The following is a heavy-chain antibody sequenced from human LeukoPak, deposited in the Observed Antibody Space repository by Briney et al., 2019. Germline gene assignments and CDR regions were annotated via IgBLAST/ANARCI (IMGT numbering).Heavy chain of an antibody. CDR1: GYTFIGYY. J-gene: IGHJ6*02. D-gene: IGHD6-19*01. CDR3: AADSSGWSRIKNYYYYGMDV. V-gene: IGHV1-2*02. Sequence: ASVKVSCKASGYTFIGYYMNWVRQAPGQGLEWMGWINTNSGGTKYAQKFQGRVTLTRDTSITTVYMELSSLRSEDTAVYYCAADSSGWSRIKNYYYYGMDVWGQGTTVTVSS. CDR2: INTNSGGT.